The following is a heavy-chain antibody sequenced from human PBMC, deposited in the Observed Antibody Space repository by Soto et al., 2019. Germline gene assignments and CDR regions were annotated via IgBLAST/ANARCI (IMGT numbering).Heavy chain of an antibody. D-gene: IGHD3-16*02. J-gene: IGHJ3*02. CDR3: ARHRGFDYIWGSYPFDAFDI. CDR1: GGSISSYY. CDR2: IYYSGST. V-gene: IGHV4-59*08. Sequence: QVQLQESGPGLVKPSETLSLTCTVSGGSISSYYWSWIRQPPGKGLEWIGYIYYSGSTNYNPSLKSRVTISVDTSKNQFSLKLSSVTAADTAVYYCARHRGFDYIWGSYPFDAFDIWGQGTMVTXSS.